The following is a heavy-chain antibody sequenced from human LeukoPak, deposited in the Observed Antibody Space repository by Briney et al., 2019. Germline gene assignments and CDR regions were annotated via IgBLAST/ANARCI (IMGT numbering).Heavy chain of an antibody. CDR1: GGSLSNYY. CDR2: IYYSGST. V-gene: IGHV4-59*08. J-gene: IGHJ4*02. D-gene: IGHD6-19*01. Sequence: NSSETLSLTCTVSGGSLSNYYWSWIRQPPGKGLEWIGYIYYSGSTNYNPSLKSRVTISIDTSKNQFSLKLSSVTAADTAVYYCARRPLGIAVAGPNFDYWGQGTLVTVSS. CDR3: ARRPLGIAVAGPNFDY.